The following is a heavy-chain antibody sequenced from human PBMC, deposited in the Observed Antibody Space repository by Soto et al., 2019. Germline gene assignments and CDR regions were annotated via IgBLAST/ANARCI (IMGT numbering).Heavy chain of an antibody. V-gene: IGHV1-2*04. CDR1: GYTFTGYY. CDR2: INPNSGGT. Sequence: ASVKVSCKASGYTFTGYYMHWVRQAPGRGLEWMGWINPNSGGTNYAQKFQGWVTMTRDTSISTAYMELSRLRSDDTAVYYCARVSMTTGYYGMDVWGQGTTVTVSS. CDR3: ARVSMTTGYYGMDV. J-gene: IGHJ6*02. D-gene: IGHD4-17*01.